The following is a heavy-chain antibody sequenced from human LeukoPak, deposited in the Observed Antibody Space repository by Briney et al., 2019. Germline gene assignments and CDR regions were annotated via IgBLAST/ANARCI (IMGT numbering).Heavy chain of an antibody. V-gene: IGHV1-58*02. CDR3: AALLGYCSGGSCYGAFDY. CDR1: GFTFTSSA. CDR2: IVVGSGNT. Sequence: SVKVSCKASGFTFTSSAMQWVRQARGQRLEWIGWIVVGSGNTNYAQKFQERVTITRDMSTGTAYMELSSLRSEDTAVYYCAALLGYCSGGSCYGAFDYWGRGTLVTVSS. J-gene: IGHJ4*02. D-gene: IGHD2-15*01.